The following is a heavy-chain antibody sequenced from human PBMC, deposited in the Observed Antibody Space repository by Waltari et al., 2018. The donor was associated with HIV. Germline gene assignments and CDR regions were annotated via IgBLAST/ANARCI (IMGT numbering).Heavy chain of an antibody. CDR1: GFTFSSYW. J-gene: IGHJ6*02. CDR2: IKQDGSEK. D-gene: IGHD6-19*01. CDR3: ARWSGLDSSGWYWGYYYYGMDV. Sequence: EVQLVESGGGLVQPGGSLRLSCAASGFTFSSYWMSWVRQAPGQGLEWGANIKQDGSEKYYGDSVKGRFTISRDNAKNSLYLQMNSLRAEDTAVYYCARWSGLDSSGWYWGYYYYGMDVWGQGTTVTVSS. V-gene: IGHV3-7*01.